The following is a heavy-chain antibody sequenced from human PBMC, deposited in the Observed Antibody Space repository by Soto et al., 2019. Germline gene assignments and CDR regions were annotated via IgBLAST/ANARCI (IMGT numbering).Heavy chain of an antibody. V-gene: IGHV3-23*01. CDR2: ISGSGGST. J-gene: IGHJ6*02. Sequence: PGASLRLSCAASGFTFSSYAMSWVRQAPGKGLEWVSAISGSGGSTYYADSVKGRFTISRDNSKNTLYLQMNSLRAEDTAVYYCAKDLWQSDREYYYYGMDVWGQGTTVTVSS. D-gene: IGHD2-21*01. CDR1: GFTFSSYA. CDR3: AKDLWQSDREYYYYGMDV.